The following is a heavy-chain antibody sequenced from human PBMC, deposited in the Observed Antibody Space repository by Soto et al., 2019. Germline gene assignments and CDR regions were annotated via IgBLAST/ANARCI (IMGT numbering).Heavy chain of an antibody. Sequence: QVQLQESGPGLVKPSETLSLTCTVSGDSVTSRSYYWTWVRQPPGKGLEWIGYIYYSGNINYNPSLKSRFTISVDTSTNQFSLKLTSVTAADTAIYYGARGNIAASGTKFDPWGQGILVTVSS. CDR3: ARGNIAASGTKFDP. CDR2: IYYSGNI. CDR1: GDSVTSRSYY. J-gene: IGHJ5*02. V-gene: IGHV4-61*01. D-gene: IGHD6-13*01.